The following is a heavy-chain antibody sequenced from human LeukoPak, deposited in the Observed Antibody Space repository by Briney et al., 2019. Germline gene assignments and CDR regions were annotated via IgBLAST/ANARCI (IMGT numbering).Heavy chain of an antibody. J-gene: IGHJ5*02. CDR2: ISSSSSYI. CDR3: ARDPEYCSGGSCYPWFDP. V-gene: IGHV3-21*01. CDR1: GFTFSSFS. Sequence: GGSLRLSCAASGFTFSSFSMNWVRQAPGKGLEWVSSISSSSSYIYYADSVKGRFTISRDNAKNSLYLQMNSLRAEDTAVYYCARDPEYCSGGSCYPWFDPWGQGTLVTVSS. D-gene: IGHD2-15*01.